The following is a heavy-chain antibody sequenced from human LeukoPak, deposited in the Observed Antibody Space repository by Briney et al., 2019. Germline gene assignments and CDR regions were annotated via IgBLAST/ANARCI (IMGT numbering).Heavy chain of an antibody. Sequence: SETLSLTCTVSGGSISSYYWSWIRQPPGKGLEWIGYIYYSGSTNYNPSLKSRVTISVDTSKNQFSLKLSSVTAADTAVYYCARGSYQEDSSSWFVLDYWGQGTLVTVSS. CDR3: ARGSYQEDSSSWFVLDY. D-gene: IGHD6-13*01. J-gene: IGHJ4*02. CDR1: GGSISSYY. CDR2: IYYSGST. V-gene: IGHV4-59*12.